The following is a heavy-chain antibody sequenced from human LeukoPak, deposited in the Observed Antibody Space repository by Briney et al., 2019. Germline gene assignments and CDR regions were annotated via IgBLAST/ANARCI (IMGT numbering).Heavy chain of an antibody. D-gene: IGHD3-22*01. CDR3: ASPNAMIVAYFDY. V-gene: IGHV4-39*01. Sequence: SETLSLTCTVSGGSISSSSYYWGWIRQPPGRGLEWIGSIYYSGSTYYNPSLKSRVTISVDTSKNQFSLKLSSVTAADTAVYYCASPNAMIVAYFDYWGQGTLVTVSS. CDR2: IYYSGST. CDR1: GGSISSSSYY. J-gene: IGHJ4*02.